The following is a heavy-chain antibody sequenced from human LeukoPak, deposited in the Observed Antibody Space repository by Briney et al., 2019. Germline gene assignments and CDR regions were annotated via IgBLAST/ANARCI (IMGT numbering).Heavy chain of an antibody. Sequence: SETLSLTCTVSGGSISSSRYYWAWIRQPPGKGLEWIGSIYYSGSTYYNPSLKSRVTISVDTSKNQFSLKLSSVTAADTAVYYCARDPSPGSYRGGWYLSPFFDYWGQGTLVTVSS. CDR1: GGSISSSRYY. CDR2: IYYSGST. D-gene: IGHD6-19*01. V-gene: IGHV4-39*07. CDR3: ARDPSPGSYRGGWYLSPFFDY. J-gene: IGHJ4*02.